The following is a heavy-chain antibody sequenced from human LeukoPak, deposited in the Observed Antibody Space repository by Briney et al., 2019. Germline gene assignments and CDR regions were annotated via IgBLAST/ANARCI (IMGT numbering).Heavy chain of an antibody. CDR3: ARAYYYGSGGLYYFDY. CDR1: GGSFSGYY. V-gene: IGHV4-34*01. D-gene: IGHD3-10*01. Sequence: PSETLSLTCAVYGGSFSGYYWSWIRQPPGKGLEWIGEINHSGSTNYNPSLRSRVTISVDTSKNQFSLKLSSVTAADTAVYYCARAYYYGSGGLYYFDYWGQGTLVTVSS. J-gene: IGHJ4*02. CDR2: INHSGST.